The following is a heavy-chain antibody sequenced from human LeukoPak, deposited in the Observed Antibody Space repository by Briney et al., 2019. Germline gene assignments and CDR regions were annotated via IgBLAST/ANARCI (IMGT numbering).Heavy chain of an antibody. V-gene: IGHV1-18*01. D-gene: IGHD3-22*01. CDR2: ISAYNGNT. CDR1: GYTFTSYG. CDR3: ARPGRGYDSSGYRY. Sequence: ASVKVSCKASGYTFTSYGISWVRQAPGQGLEWMGWISAYNGNTKYAQKFQGRVTMTTDTSTSTAYMELSSLRSEDTAVYYCARPGRGYDSSGYRYWGQGTLVTVSS. J-gene: IGHJ4*02.